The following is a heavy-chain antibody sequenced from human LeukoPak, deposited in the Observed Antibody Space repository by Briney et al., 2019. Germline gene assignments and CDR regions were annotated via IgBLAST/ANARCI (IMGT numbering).Heavy chain of an antibody. Sequence: PGGSLRLSCAASGFTFSSYGMHWVRQAPGKGLEWVAFIRYDGSNKYYADSVKGRFTISRDNSKNTLYLQMNSLRAEDTAVYYCEGYDKGIHDAFDIWGQGTMVTVSS. J-gene: IGHJ3*02. CDR2: IRYDGSNK. V-gene: IGHV3-30*02. CDR3: EGYDKGIHDAFDI. D-gene: IGHD3-22*01. CDR1: GFTFSSYG.